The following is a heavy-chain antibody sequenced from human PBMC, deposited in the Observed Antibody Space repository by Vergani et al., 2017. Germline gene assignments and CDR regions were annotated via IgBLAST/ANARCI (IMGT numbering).Heavy chain of an antibody. D-gene: IGHD3-3*01. CDR1: GYTFTGYY. CDR2: INPNSGGT. CDR3: ARDGSYDFWSGYQGAYNWFDP. J-gene: IGHJ5*02. V-gene: IGHV1-2*02. Sequence: QVQLVQSGAEVKKPGASVKVSCKASGYTFTGYYMHWVRQAPGQGLEWMGWINPNSGGTNYAQKFQGRVTMTRDTSISTAYMELSRLRSDDTAVYYCARDGSYDFWSGYQGAYNWFDPWGQGTLVTVSS.